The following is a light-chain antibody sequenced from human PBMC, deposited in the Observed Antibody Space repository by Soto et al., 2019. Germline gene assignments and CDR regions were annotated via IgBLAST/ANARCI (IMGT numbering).Light chain of an antibody. CDR2: EVS. J-gene: IGLJ2*01. CDR1: SSDVGGYNY. CDR3: SSYAGSNNLVV. Sequence: QSALTQPPSASGSPGQSVTFSCTGTSSDVGGYNYVSWYQQHPGKAPKLMIYEVSKRPSGVPDRFSGSKSGNTASLTVSGLQAEDEADYYCSSYAGSNNLVVFGGGTKLTVL. V-gene: IGLV2-8*01.